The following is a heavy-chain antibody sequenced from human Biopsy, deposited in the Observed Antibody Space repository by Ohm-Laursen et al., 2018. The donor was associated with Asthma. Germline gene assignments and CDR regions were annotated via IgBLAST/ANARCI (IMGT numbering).Heavy chain of an antibody. CDR1: GFTFRSYA. CDR3: ARDVMEWYLPAFDF. CDR2: GGSYYDGGLK. J-gene: IGHJ4*02. D-gene: IGHD3-3*01. V-gene: IGHV3-30-3*01. Sequence: SLRLSGAASGFTFRSYAMHWVRQAPGKGLEWVAVGGSYYDGGLKYYADSVNGRFTVSRDDSKNTLYLQMNSLRPDDTAVYYCARDVMEWYLPAFDFWGQGTLVIVSA.